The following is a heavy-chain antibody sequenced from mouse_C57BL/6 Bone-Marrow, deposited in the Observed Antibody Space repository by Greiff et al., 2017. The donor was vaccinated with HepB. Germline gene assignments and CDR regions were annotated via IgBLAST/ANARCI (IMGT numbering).Heavy chain of an antibody. CDR3: ARGTAQATRFAY. V-gene: IGHV1-54*01. CDR2: INPGSGGT. J-gene: IGHJ3*01. CDR1: GYAFTNYL. Sequence: QVQLKESGAELVRPGTSVKVSCKASGYAFTNYLIEWVKQRPGQGLEWIGVINPGSGGTNYNEKFKGKATLTADKSSSTAYMQLSSLTSEDSAVYFCARGTAQATRFAYWGQGTLVTVSA. D-gene: IGHD3-2*02.